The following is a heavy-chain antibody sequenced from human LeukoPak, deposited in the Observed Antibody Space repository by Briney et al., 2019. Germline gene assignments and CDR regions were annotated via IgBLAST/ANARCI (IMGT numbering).Heavy chain of an antibody. CDR1: GFTFSDYY. J-gene: IGHJ4*02. V-gene: IGHV3-11*05. Sequence: GGSLRLSCAASGFTFSDYYMSWIRQAPGKGLEWVSYISSSSSYTNYADSVKGRFTISRDNAKISLYLQMNSLRAEDTAVYYCARDHPGSAYYPGDFDYWGQGTLVTVSS. CDR2: ISSSSSYT. D-gene: IGHD3-22*01. CDR3: ARDHPGSAYYPGDFDY.